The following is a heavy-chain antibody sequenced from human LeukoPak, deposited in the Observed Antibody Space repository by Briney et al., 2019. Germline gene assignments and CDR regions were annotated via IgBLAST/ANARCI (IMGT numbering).Heavy chain of an antibody. V-gene: IGHV3-21*01. J-gene: IGHJ4*02. CDR1: GFTFSSYS. D-gene: IGHD3/OR15-3a*01. Sequence: PGGSLRLSCAASGFTFSSYSMNWVRQAPGKGLEWASSISSSSSYIYYADSVKGRLTISRDNAKNSLYLQMNSLRAEDTAVYYCARAEPGLGFDYWGQGTLVTVSS. CDR2: ISSSSSYI. CDR3: ARAEPGLGFDY.